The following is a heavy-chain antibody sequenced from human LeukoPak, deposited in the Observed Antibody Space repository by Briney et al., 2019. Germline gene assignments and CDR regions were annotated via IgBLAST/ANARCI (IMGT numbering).Heavy chain of an antibody. J-gene: IGHJ4*02. CDR2: ISAYNGNT. D-gene: IGHD4-17*01. V-gene: IGHV1-18*01. Sequence: ASVKVSCKASGYTFTSYGISWVRQAPGQGLEWMGWISAYNGNTNYAQKLQGRVTMTTDTSTSTAYMELRSLRSDDTAVYYCARALPAVTTGRGQRWDFDYWGQGTLVTVSS. CDR3: ARALPAVTTGRGQRWDFDY. CDR1: GYTFTSYG.